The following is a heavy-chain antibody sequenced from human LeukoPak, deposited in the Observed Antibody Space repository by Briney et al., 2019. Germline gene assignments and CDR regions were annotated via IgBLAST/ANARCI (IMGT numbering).Heavy chain of an antibody. V-gene: IGHV3-74*01. CDR2: INSGGSST. CDR3: ARVLGLVRATEPPGY. D-gene: IGHD1-14*01. CDR1: GLTFSDHW. Sequence: PGGSLRLSCAASGLTFSDHWMHWVRQAPGKGLVWVSRINSGGSSTSYADSVKGRFTISRDNAKNTLYLQMNSLRAEDTAVYYCARVLGLVRATEPPGYWGQGTLVTVSS. J-gene: IGHJ4*02.